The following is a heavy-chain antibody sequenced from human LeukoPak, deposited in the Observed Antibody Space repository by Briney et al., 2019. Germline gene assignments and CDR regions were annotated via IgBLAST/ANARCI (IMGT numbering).Heavy chain of an antibody. CDR3: AGERGGYGFY. CDR1: GFTFSSYE. Sequence: GGSLRLSCAASGFTFSSYELNWVRQSPGKGLEWISYISSSGSTLYYADSVKGRFTISRGDAKNSLYLQMNSLRGDDTAMYYCAGERGGYGFYWGQGTLVTVSS. J-gene: IGHJ4*02. D-gene: IGHD5-12*01. CDR2: ISSSGSTL. V-gene: IGHV3-48*03.